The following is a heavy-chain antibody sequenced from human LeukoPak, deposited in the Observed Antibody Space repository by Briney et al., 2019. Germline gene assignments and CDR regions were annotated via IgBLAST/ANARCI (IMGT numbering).Heavy chain of an antibody. CDR1: GFTFSSYS. Sequence: GSLRLSCAASGFTFSSYSMNWVRQAPGKGLECVSYISSSSSTIYYADSVKGRFTISRDNAKNSLYLQMNSLRAEDTAVYYCGRGELLWFGELFPFDYWGQGTLVTVSS. CDR3: GRGELLWFGELFPFDY. D-gene: IGHD3-10*01. CDR2: ISSSSSTI. J-gene: IGHJ4*02. V-gene: IGHV3-48*01.